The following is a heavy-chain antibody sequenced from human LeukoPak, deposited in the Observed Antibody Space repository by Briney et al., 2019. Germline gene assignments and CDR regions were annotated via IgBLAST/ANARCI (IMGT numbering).Heavy chain of an antibody. CDR1: GGSITSSRYY. CDR3: ARLVNDFSSGLYTGGYYYMDV. V-gene: IGHV4-39*01. D-gene: IGHD3-3*01. J-gene: IGHJ6*03. CDR2: ISYSGRT. Sequence: PSETLSLTCTVSGGSITSSRYYWGWIRQTPGKGLEWIGSISYSGRTQYHPSLQSLLTIFVDTSKSQFSLELTSVTAADPGVFSCARLVNDFSSGLYTGGYYYMDVWGKGTTVTVSS.